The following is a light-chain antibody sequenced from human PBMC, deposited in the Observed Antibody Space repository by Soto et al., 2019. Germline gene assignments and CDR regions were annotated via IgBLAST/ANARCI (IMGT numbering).Light chain of an antibody. CDR2: DVS. CDR3: SSYTRSTTLV. J-gene: IGLJ2*01. CDR1: GSDVGGYNY. V-gene: IGLV2-14*01. Sequence: QSVLTQPASVSGSPGQSITISCTGTGSDVGGYNYVSWYQQHPGKAPKLMIYDVSYRHSGASNRFSGSKSGNTASLTISGLQAEDEADYYCSSYTRSTTLVFGGGTKVTVL.